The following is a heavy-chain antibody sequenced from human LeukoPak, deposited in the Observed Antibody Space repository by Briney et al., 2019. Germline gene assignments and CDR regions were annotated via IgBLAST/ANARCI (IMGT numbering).Heavy chain of an antibody. CDR3: VKGLGKDAFDI. V-gene: IGHV3-64D*06. J-gene: IGHJ3*02. CDR2: ISSNGGST. Sequence: PGGSLRLSCSASGFAFSNYAMHWVRQAPGKGLDYVSAISSNGGSTFYADSVKGRFTISRDNSKYTLCLQMSSLRPEDTAVYYCVKGLGKDAFDIWGQGTMVTVSS. CDR1: GFAFSNYA. D-gene: IGHD7-27*01.